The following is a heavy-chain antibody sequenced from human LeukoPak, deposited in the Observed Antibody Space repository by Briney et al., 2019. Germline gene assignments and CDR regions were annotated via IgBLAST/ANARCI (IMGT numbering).Heavy chain of an antibody. CDR3: ARRGPSSGRDNWFDP. D-gene: IGHD6-19*01. CDR2: IYPGDSDT. J-gene: IGHJ5*02. V-gene: IGHV5-51*01. CDR1: GYSFTNYW. Sequence: GESLKISCKASGYSFTNYWIGWVRQMPGKGLEWMGIIYPGDSDTRYSPSFQGQVTISADKSISTAYLQWSSLKASDTAMYYCARRGPSSGRDNWFDPWGQGTLVTVSS.